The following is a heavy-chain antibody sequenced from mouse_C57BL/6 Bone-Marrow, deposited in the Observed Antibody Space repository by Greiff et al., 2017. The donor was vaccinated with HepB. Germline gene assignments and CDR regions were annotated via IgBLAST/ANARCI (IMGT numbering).Heavy chain of an antibody. Sequence: VQLKESGPELVKPGASVKLSCKASGYTFTSYDINWVKQRPGQGLEWIGWIYPRDGSTKYNEKFKGQATLTVDTSSSTAYMELHSLTSEDSAVYFCARDYGNHYYAIDYWGQGTSVTVSS. J-gene: IGHJ4*01. V-gene: IGHV1-85*01. CDR3: ARDYGNHYYAIDY. CDR1: GYTFTSYD. CDR2: IYPRDGST. D-gene: IGHD2-1*01.